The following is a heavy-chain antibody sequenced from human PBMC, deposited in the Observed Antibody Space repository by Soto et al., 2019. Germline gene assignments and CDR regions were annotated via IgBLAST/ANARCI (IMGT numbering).Heavy chain of an antibody. D-gene: IGHD4-17*01. CDR1: GYTLNEVA. CDR3: PTYHGDYNFDH. CDR2: FDPDEAET. Sequence: QVQLVQSGAEVKKPGASVKVSCKVSGYTLNEVAMHWVRQAPGKGIEWLGGFDPDEAETIYAQHFQGRVTMTEDTSTDTVYMELSSLRSEDTALYFCPTYHGDYNFDHWGQGTLVTVSS. V-gene: IGHV1-24*01. J-gene: IGHJ5*02.